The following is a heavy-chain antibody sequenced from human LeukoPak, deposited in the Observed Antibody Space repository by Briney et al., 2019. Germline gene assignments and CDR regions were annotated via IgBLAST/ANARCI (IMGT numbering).Heavy chain of an antibody. CDR3: AREARYFDWLLDDDAFDI. J-gene: IGHJ3*02. D-gene: IGHD3-9*01. Sequence: PSETLSLTCVVSGGSISSSSYYWGWIRQPPGKGLEWIGSIYYSGSTYYNPSLKSRVTISVDTSKNQFSLKLSSVTAADTAVYYCAREARYFDWLLDDDAFDIWGQGTMVTVSS. CDR2: IYYSGST. CDR1: GGSISSSSYY. V-gene: IGHV4-39*07.